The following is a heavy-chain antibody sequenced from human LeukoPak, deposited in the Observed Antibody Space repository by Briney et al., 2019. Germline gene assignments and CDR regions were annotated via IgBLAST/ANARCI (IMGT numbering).Heavy chain of an antibody. V-gene: IGHV4-34*01. CDR2: INHSGST. D-gene: IGHD6-19*01. CDR3: ARGGGSGWYSPVYYYGMDV. J-gene: IGHJ6*02. CDR1: GGSFSGYY. Sequence: SETLSLTCAVYGGSFSGYYWSWIRQPPGKGLEWIGEINHSGSTNYNPSLKSRVTISVDTSKNQFSLKLSSVTAADTAVYYCARGGGSGWYSPVYYYGMDVWGQGTTVTVSS.